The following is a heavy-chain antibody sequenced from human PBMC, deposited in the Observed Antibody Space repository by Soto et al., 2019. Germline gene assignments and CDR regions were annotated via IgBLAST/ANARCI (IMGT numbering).Heavy chain of an antibody. V-gene: IGHV3-9*01. CDR1: GFTFDDYA. Sequence: ESGGGLVQPGRSLRLSCAASGFTFDDYAMHWVRQAPGKGLEWDSVMSRNSVGIAYADSVQGRFTIYRDNAKNSLYLQMNRLRTEDTALYYCAKDNNLSFGESKPFYAYYYMAVWGKGTTVTVSS. CDR3: AKDNNLSFGESKPFYAYYYMAV. D-gene: IGHD3-10*01. J-gene: IGHJ6*03. CDR2: MSRNSVGI.